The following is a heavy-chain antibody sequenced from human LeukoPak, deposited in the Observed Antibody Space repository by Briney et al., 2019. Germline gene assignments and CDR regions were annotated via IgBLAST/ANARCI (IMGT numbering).Heavy chain of an antibody. CDR1: GFTFDDYA. CDR3: AKDISGSGGDYYGMDV. D-gene: IGHD6-19*01. V-gene: IGHV3-9*01. J-gene: IGHJ6*02. Sequence: PGGSLRLSCAASGFTFDDYAMHWVRQAPGKGLEWVSGIGWNSGSIGYADSVKGRFTISRDNAKNSLYLQMNSLRAEDTALYYCAKDISGSGGDYYGMDVWGQGTTVTVSS. CDR2: IGWNSGSI.